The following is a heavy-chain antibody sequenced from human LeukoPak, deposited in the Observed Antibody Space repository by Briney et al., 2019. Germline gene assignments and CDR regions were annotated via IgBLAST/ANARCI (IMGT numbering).Heavy chain of an antibody. Sequence: SETLSLTCAVYGGSFSGYYWSWIRQPPGKGLEWIGEINHSGSANYNPSLKSRVTISVDTSKNQFSLKLSSVTAADTAVYYCARGRPLDTAMETRWGYYFGYWGQGTLVTVSS. V-gene: IGHV4-34*01. CDR1: GGSFSGYY. CDR3: ARGRPLDTAMETRWGYYFGY. J-gene: IGHJ4*02. D-gene: IGHD5-18*01. CDR2: INHSGSA.